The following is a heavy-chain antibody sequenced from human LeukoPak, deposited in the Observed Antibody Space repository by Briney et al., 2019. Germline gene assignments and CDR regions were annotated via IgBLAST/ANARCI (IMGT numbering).Heavy chain of an antibody. CDR2: IYYSGST. CDR1: GGSISSGDYY. D-gene: IGHD3-22*01. V-gene: IGHV4-30-4*01. Sequence: PSETLSLTCTVSGGSISSGDYYWSWIRQPPGKGLEWIGYIYYSGSTYYNPSLKSRVTISVDTSKNQFSLKLSSVTAADTAVYYCTRGGNYYDSSGYSIDYWGQGTLVIVSS. CDR3: TRGGNYYDSSGYSIDY. J-gene: IGHJ3*01.